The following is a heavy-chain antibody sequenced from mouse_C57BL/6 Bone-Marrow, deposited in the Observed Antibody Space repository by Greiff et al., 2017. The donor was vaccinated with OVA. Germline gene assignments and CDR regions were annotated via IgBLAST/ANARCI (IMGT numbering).Heavy chain of an antibody. CDR2: IDPSDSYT. CDR3: AIHAMDD. Sequence: QVQLQQPGAELVMPGASVKLSCKASGYTFTSYWMHWVKQRPGQGLEWIGEIDPSDSYTNYNQKFKGKSTLTVDKSSSTAYMQLSSLTSEDSAVYYCAIHAMDDWGQGTSVTVAS. CDR1: GYTFTSYW. V-gene: IGHV1-69*01. J-gene: IGHJ4*01.